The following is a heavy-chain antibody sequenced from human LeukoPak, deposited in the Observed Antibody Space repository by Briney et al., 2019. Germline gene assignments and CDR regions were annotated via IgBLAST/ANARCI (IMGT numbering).Heavy chain of an antibody. CDR3: ARQGRSGWYGDYYYYYYMDV. V-gene: IGHV4-34*01. D-gene: IGHD6-19*01. Sequence: SETLSLTCAVYGGSFSGYYWSWIRQPPGKGLEWIGEINHSGSTNYNSSLKSRVTISVDTSKNQFSLKLSSVTAADTAVYYCARQGRSGWYGDYYYYYYMDVWGKGTTVTVSS. J-gene: IGHJ6*03. CDR1: GGSFSGYY. CDR2: INHSGST.